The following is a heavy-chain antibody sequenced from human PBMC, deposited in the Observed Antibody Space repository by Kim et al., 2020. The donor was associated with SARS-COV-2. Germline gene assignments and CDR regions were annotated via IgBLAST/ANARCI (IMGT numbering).Heavy chain of an antibody. Sequence: SETLSLTCTVSGGSIVDDDYYWSWVRQPPGKGLEWIGYIYYTGTTHHNPALRSRALISVDTSKSQFSLNLTSVTAADTAVYYCASDRLYGEFFTDLWGQG. V-gene: IGHV4-30-4*01. CDR3: ASDRLYGEFFTDL. CDR2: IYYTGTT. J-gene: IGHJ5*02. CDR1: GGSIVDDDYY. D-gene: IGHD3-16*01.